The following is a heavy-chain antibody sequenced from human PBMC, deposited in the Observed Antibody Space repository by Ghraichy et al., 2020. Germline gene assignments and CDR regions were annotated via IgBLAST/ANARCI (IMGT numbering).Heavy chain of an antibody. CDR3: ATVSYGDYLYFQH. J-gene: IGHJ1*01. Sequence: ASVKVSCKVSGYTLTELSMHWVRQAPGKGLEWMGGFDAEDGETIYAQKFQGRVTMTEDTSTDTAYMELSSLRSEDTAVYYCATVSYGDYLYFQHWGQGTLVTVSS. CDR2: FDAEDGET. CDR1: GYTLTELS. D-gene: IGHD4-17*01. V-gene: IGHV1-24*01.